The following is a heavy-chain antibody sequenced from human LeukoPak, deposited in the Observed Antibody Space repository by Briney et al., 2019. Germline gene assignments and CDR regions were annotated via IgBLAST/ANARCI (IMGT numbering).Heavy chain of an antibody. Sequence: ASVKVSCKASGYTFTGYYMHWVRQAPGQGLEWMGWINPNSGGTNYAQKFQGRVTMTKDTSISTAYMELSRLRSDDTAVYCCARDRYDFWSGYSNWFDPWGQGTLVTVSS. CDR2: INPNSGGT. D-gene: IGHD3-3*01. CDR3: ARDRYDFWSGYSNWFDP. J-gene: IGHJ5*02. V-gene: IGHV1-2*02. CDR1: GYTFTGYY.